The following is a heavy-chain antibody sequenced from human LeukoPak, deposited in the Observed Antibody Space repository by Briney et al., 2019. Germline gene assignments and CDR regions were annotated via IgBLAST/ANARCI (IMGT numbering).Heavy chain of an antibody. V-gene: IGHV1-18*01. D-gene: IGHD3-16*01. CDR2: VSARDGHT. CDR1: GYTFSMYG. CDR3: ARDYPVAGGEDCFDP. J-gene: IGHJ5*02. Sequence: GASVKVSCKASGYTFSMYGISWVRQAPGQGLEWMGWVSARDGHTNLAQKFQGRVTMTRDTSTNTAYMEVGSLTSDDTAVYYCARDYPVAGGEDCFDPWGQGTLVTVSS.